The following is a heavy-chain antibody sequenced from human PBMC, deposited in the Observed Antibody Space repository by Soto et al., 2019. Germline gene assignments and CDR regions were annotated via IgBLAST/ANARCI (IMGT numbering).Heavy chain of an antibody. CDR2: ISSNGGST. Sequence: PWGSLRLSCAASGFTFSSYAMHWVRQAPGKGLEYVSAISSNGGSTYYADSVKGRFTISRDNSKNTLYLQMSSLRAEDTAVYYCVKDGVSGWYDFQHWGQGTLVTVSS. D-gene: IGHD6-19*01. CDR3: VKDGVSGWYDFQH. CDR1: GFTFSSYA. J-gene: IGHJ1*01. V-gene: IGHV3-64D*08.